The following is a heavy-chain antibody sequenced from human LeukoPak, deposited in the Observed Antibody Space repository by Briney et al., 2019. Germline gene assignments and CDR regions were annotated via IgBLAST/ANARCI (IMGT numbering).Heavy chain of an antibody. CDR1: GYTFTSYG. D-gene: IGHD2-15*01. J-gene: IGHJ5*02. CDR2: ISAYNGNT. Sequence: ASVKVSCKASGYTFTSYGISWVRQAPGQGLEWMGWISAYNGNTNYAQKLQGRVTMTTDTSTSTAYLQMRSLRSDDPAVYSCATVHCSRGSCYFNWFDPWGQGTLVTVSS. CDR3: ATVHCSRGSCYFNWFDP. V-gene: IGHV1-18*01.